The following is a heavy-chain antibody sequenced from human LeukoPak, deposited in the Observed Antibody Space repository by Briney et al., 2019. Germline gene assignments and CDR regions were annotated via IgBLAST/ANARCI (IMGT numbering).Heavy chain of an antibody. V-gene: IGHV3-7*03. D-gene: IGHD3-10*01. J-gene: IGHJ4*02. CDR1: GFTFSNYW. CDR2: IKQDGSER. Sequence: GGSLRLSCAASGFTFSNYWMTWVRQAPGKGLEWVASIKQDGSERYYVDSVKGRFTFSRDNAKNSLYLQMDSLRAEDTAVYYCARDKSAGADTGSSFYYWGQGALVTVSS. CDR3: ARDKSAGADTGSSFYY.